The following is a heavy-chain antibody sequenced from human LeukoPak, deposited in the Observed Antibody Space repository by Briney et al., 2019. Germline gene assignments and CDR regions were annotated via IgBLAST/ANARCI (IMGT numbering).Heavy chain of an antibody. D-gene: IGHD2-2*01. CDR1: GYSISSGYY. V-gene: IGHV4-38-2*02. CDR2: SGST. J-gene: IGHJ4*02. Sequence: SETLSLTCTVSGYSISSGYYWGWIRQPPGKGLEWIGSGSTYYNPSLKSRVTISVDRSKNQFSLKLSSVTAADTAVYYCSRSPYCSSTNCFDYWGQGTLVTVSS. CDR3: SRSPYCSSTNCFDY.